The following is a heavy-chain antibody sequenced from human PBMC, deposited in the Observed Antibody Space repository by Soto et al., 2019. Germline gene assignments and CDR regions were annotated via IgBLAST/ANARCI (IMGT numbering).Heavy chain of an antibody. D-gene: IGHD3-3*01. J-gene: IGHJ4*01. CDR1: GGSISSYY. Sequence: SETLSLTCTVSGGSISSYYWSWIRQPPGKGLEWIGYIYYSGSTNYNPSLKSRVTISVDTSKNQFSLKLSSVTAADTAVYYCASGPFTIFGVAQGYFDYWGQGTLVTVSS. V-gene: IGHV4-59*08. CDR2: IYYSGST. CDR3: ASGPFTIFGVAQGYFDY.